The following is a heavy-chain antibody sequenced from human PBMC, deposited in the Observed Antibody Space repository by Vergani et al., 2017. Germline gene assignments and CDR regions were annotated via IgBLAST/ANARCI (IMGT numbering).Heavy chain of an antibody. CDR3: ARDRWGAIALYYYYYYMDV. D-gene: IGHD2-2*02. Sequence: QVQVVQSGVEVKRPGASVRVSCKASGYTFSNYGLSWVRQAPGQGLEWMGWISGHNGNTNYAQKFQGRVTMTTETSTSTAYMELRSLRSDDTAVYYCARDRWGAIALYYYYYYMDVWGKGTTVTVSS. CDR1: GYTFSNYG. CDR2: ISGHNGNT. J-gene: IGHJ6*03. V-gene: IGHV1-18*01.